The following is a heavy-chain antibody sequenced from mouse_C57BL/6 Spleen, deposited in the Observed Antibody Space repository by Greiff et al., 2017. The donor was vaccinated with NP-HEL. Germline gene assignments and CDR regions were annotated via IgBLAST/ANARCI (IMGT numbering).Heavy chain of an antibody. J-gene: IGHJ3*01. Sequence: VQGVESGAELVRPGASVTLSCKASGYTFTDYEMHWVKQTPVHGLEWIGAIDPETGGTAYNQKFKGKAILTADKSSSTAYMELRSLTSEDSAVYYCTRDNGYQAWFAYRGEGTLVTVSA. CDR3: TRDNGYQAWFAY. V-gene: IGHV1-15*01. D-gene: IGHD2-2*01. CDR1: GYTFTDYE. CDR2: IDPETGGT.